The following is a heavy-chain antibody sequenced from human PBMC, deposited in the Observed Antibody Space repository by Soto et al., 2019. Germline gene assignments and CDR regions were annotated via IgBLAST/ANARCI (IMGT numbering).Heavy chain of an antibody. J-gene: IGHJ4*02. CDR1: GGSFSGYY. Sequence: SETLSLTCAVYGGSFSGYYWSWIRQPPGKGLEWIGEINHSGSTNYNPSLKSRVTISVDTSKNQFSLKLSSVTAADTAVYYCARGRSFYSSSSQMIDYWGQGTLVTVSS. D-gene: IGHD6-6*01. CDR2: INHSGST. CDR3: ARGRSFYSSSSQMIDY. V-gene: IGHV4-34*01.